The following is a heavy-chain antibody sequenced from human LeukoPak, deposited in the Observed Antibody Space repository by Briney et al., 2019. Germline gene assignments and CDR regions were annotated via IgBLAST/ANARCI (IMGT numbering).Heavy chain of an antibody. CDR3: AKDLAMMVYNFDY. V-gene: IGHV3-30*18. D-gene: IGHD3-22*01. Sequence: PGGSLRLSCAASGFTFSSYGMHWVRQAPGKGLEWVAVISYDGSNKYYADSVEGRFTISRDNSKNTLYLQMNSLRAEDTAVYYCAKDLAMMVYNFDYWGQGTLVTVSS. CDR1: GFTFSSYG. J-gene: IGHJ4*02. CDR2: ISYDGSNK.